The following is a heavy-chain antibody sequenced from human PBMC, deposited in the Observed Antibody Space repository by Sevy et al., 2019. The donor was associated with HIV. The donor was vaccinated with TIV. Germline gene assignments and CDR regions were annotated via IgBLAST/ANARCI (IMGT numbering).Heavy chain of an antibody. D-gene: IGHD2-2*01. V-gene: IGHV4-34*01. CDR3: ARSPPIVVVPGAPSWFDP. J-gene: IGHJ5*02. CDR1: GGSFSGYY. Sequence: SETLSLTCAVHGGSFSGYYWNWIRQPPGKGLEWIGEINHSGSTNYNRSLKSRVTISVDTSKNQFSLKLSSVTDADTAVYYCARSPPIVVVPGAPSWFDPWGQGTLVTVSS. CDR2: INHSGST.